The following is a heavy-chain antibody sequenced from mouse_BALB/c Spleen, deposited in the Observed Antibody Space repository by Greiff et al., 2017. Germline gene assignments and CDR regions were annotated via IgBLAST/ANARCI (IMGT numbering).Heavy chain of an antibody. CDR2: INPSSGYT. CDR3: ARKGLLYAMDY. J-gene: IGHJ4*01. V-gene: IGHV1-4*02. Sequence: VQLQQSAAELARPGASVKMSCKASGYTFTSYTMHWVKQRPGQGLEWIGYINPSSGYTEYNQKFKDKTTLTADKSSSTAYMQLSSLTSEDSAVYYCARKGLLYAMDYWGQGTSVTVSS. CDR1: GYTFTSYT. D-gene: IGHD1-1*01.